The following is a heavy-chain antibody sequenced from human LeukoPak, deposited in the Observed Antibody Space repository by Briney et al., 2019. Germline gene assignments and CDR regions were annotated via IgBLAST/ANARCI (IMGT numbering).Heavy chain of an antibody. D-gene: IGHD3-9*01. Sequence: GGSLRLSCAASGFTFSNYWMTWVRQAPGKGLEWVANIKQDGSVKYYVDSVKGRFTISRDNAKNSLYLQMNSLRAEDTAVYYCAREVRYFDPYYFDYWGQGTLVTVSS. CDR1: GFTFSNYW. J-gene: IGHJ4*02. V-gene: IGHV3-7*01. CDR3: AREVRYFDPYYFDY. CDR2: IKQDGSVK.